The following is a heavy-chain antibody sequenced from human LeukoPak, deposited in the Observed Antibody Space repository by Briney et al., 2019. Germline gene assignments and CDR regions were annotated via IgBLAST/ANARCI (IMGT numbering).Heavy chain of an antibody. J-gene: IGHJ4*02. Sequence: ASVKVSCKASGYTFTSYDINWVRQATGQGLEWMGWMNPNSGNAGYALKFQGRVTMTRNTSISTAYMELSSLRSEDTAVYYCARAASRRRGVVRRYFDYWGQGTLVTVSS. V-gene: IGHV1-8*01. CDR2: MNPNSGNA. CDR1: GYTFTSYD. CDR3: ARAASRRRGVVRRYFDY. D-gene: IGHD3-10*01.